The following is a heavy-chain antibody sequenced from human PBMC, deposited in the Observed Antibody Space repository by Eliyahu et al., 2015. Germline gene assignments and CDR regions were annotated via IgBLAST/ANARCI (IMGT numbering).Heavy chain of an antibody. V-gene: IGHV4-30-2*01. D-gene: IGHD2-2*01. CDR2: IYHSGST. CDR1: XGSIXXGGYX. Sequence: QLQLQESGSGLVKPSQTLSLTCAVSXGSIXXGGYXWSWIRQPPGKGLEWIGYIYHSGSTYYNPSLKSRVTISVDRSKNQFSLKLSSVTAADTAGYYCARGLWYQLLGSLNGFDPWGQGTLVTVSS. J-gene: IGHJ5*02. CDR3: ARGLWYQLLGSLNGFDP.